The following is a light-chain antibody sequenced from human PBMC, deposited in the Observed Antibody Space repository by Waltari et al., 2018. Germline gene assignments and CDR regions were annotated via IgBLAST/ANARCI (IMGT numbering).Light chain of an antibody. V-gene: IGKV3-11*01. CDR2: DAS. Sequence: EIVLTPSPGTVSLSPGERATLSCRASQNINTDLVWYQQKPGQPPRLLIYDASNRASGIPPRFSGSGSGTDFTLIISSLEPEDFAVYFCQQCFYWPRTFGQGTKIEMK. CDR3: QQCFYWPRT. CDR1: QNINTD. J-gene: IGKJ1*01.